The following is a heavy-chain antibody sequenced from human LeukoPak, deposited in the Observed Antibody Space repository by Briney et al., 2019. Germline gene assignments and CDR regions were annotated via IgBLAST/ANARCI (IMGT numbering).Heavy chain of an antibody. Sequence: PGGSLRLSCAASGFTFTTYTMNWVRQAPGKGLEWVSDISSSGSYIDYADSMKGRFTISRENAKNSLFLQMSSLRVEDTAVYYCARSLIADGAFDIWGQGTMVTVSS. D-gene: IGHD2-21*01. CDR1: GFTFTTYT. CDR2: ISSSGSYI. V-gene: IGHV3-21*01. CDR3: ARSLIADGAFDI. J-gene: IGHJ3*02.